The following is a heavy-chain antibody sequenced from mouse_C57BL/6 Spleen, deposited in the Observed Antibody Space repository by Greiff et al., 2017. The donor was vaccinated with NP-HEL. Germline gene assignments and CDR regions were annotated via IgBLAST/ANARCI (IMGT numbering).Heavy chain of an antibody. J-gene: IGHJ1*03. Sequence: EVKLMESGAELVRPGSSVKMSCKTSGYTFTSYGINWVKQRPGQGLEWIGYIYIGNGYTEYNEKFKGKATLTSDTSSSTAYMQLSSLTSEDSAIYFCAKFITTEGGYFDVWGTGTTVTVSS. CDR1: GYTFTSYG. V-gene: IGHV1-58*01. CDR2: IYIGNGYT. D-gene: IGHD1-1*01. CDR3: AKFITTEGGYFDV.